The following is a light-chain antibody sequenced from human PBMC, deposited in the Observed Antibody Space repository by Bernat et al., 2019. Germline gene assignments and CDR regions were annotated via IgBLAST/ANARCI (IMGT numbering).Light chain of an antibody. CDR2: EVN. J-gene: IGLJ3*02. CDR3: CSFTTTTTWV. CDR1: SSDVGSYNR. V-gene: IGLV2-18*02. Sequence: QSALTQPPSVSGSPGQSVTISCTGTSSDVGSYNRVSWYQQPPGTAPKLMIYEVNNRPSGVPDRFSGSKSGNTASLTISGLLAEDEADYYCCSFTTTTTWVFGGGTKLTVL.